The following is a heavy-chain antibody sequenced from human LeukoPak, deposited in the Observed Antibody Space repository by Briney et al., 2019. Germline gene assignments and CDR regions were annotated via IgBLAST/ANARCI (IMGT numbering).Heavy chain of an antibody. CDR3: ARRREEGCSSTSCYFTSYDP. CDR2: IIPILGIA. J-gene: IGHJ5*02. CDR1: GGTFSSYA. V-gene: IGHV1-69*04. D-gene: IGHD2-2*01. Sequence: SVKVSCKASGGTFSSYAISWVRPAPGQGLEWMGSIIPILGIANYAQKLQGRVTITADKSTSTAYMELSSLRSEDTAVYECARRREEGCSSTSCYFTSYDPWGQGTLVTVSS.